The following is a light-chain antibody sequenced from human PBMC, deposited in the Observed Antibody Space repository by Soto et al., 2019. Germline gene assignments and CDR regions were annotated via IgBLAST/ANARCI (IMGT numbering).Light chain of an antibody. CDR2: DAS. CDR1: QSVSSN. Sequence: EIVMTQSPATLSVSPGERATLSCRASQSVSSNLAWFQQKPGQAPRLLIYDASNRATGIPARFSGSGSETDFTLTISSLETEYFAVSYCQQRSNLPLTFGGGTKVEIK. V-gene: IGKV3-11*01. J-gene: IGKJ4*01. CDR3: QQRSNLPLT.